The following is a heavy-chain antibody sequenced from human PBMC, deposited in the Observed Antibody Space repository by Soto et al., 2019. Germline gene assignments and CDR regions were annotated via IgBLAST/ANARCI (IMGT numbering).Heavy chain of an antibody. CDR2: VSENGDYT. CDR3: AGRTAVRNFDY. Sequence: EVQLLESGGGLVQPGGSLRLSCAASGFVFSNYGMTWVRQAPGKGLEWVSTVSENGDYTSYADSVKGRFTISRDNSKNTPYVQMNSLRAEDTAVYYCAGRTAVRNFDYWGQGTLVTVSS. V-gene: IGHV3-23*01. CDR1: GFVFSNYG. D-gene: IGHD6-19*01. J-gene: IGHJ4*02.